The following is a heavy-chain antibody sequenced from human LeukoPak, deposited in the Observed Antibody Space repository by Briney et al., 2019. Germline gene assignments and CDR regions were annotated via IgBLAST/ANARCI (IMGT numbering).Heavy chain of an antibody. J-gene: IGHJ4*02. Sequence: ASVKVSCKVSGYTLTELSMHWVRQAPGKGLEWMGGFDPEDGETIYAQKFQGRVTMTEDTSTDTAYMELSSLRSEDTAVYYCATFPPIAAAVPRVSDNNDYWGQGTLVTVSS. CDR1: GYTLTELS. CDR3: ATFPPIAAAVPRVSDNNDY. V-gene: IGHV1-24*01. D-gene: IGHD6-13*01. CDR2: FDPEDGET.